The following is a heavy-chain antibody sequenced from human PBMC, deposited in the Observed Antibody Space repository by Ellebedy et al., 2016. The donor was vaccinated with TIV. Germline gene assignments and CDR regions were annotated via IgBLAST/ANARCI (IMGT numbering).Heavy chain of an antibody. D-gene: IGHD4-23*01. CDR2: IDYNSDHI. V-gene: IGHV3-21*04. J-gene: IGHJ4*02. Sequence: GGSLRLSCTASGFTFSSFTMNWVRQAPGKGLEWVSSIDYNSDHIYYADSVKGRFTVSRDNARNSLFLQINDGRAEDTAGYYCARTDYGGNIEFHFDSWGQGTLVTVSS. CDR1: GFTFSSFT. CDR3: ARTDYGGNIEFHFDS.